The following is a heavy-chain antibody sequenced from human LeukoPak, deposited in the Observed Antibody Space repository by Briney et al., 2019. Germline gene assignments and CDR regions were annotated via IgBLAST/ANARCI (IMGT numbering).Heavy chain of an antibody. J-gene: IGHJ6*02. D-gene: IGHD3-22*01. CDR1: GFTFSSYG. CDR3: AKEIYAPYYYDSSGHQAKYYYYGMDV. V-gene: IGHV3-30*18. Sequence: GGSLRLSCAASGFTFSSYGMHWVRQAPGKGLEWVAVISYDGSNKYYADSAEGRFTISRDNSKNTLYLQMNSLRAEDTAVYYCAKEIYAPYYYDSSGHQAKYYYYGMDVWGQGTTVTVSS. CDR2: ISYDGSNK.